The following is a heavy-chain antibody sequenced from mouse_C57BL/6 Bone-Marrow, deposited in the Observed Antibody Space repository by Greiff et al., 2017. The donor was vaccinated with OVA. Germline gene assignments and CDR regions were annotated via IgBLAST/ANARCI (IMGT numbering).Heavy chain of an antibody. CDR1: GFTFSSYG. CDR2: ISSGGSYT. V-gene: IGHV5-6*01. Sequence: EVKLVESGGDLVKPGGSLKLSCAASGFTFSSYGMSWVRQTPDKRLEWVATISSGGSYTYYPDSVKGRFTISRDNAKNTLYLQMSSLKSEDTAMYYCARHRGHYWGQGTTLTVSS. CDR3: ARHRGHY. J-gene: IGHJ2*01.